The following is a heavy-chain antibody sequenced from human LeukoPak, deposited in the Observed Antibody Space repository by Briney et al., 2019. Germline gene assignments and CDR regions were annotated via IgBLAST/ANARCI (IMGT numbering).Heavy chain of an antibody. CDR1: GGTFSSYA. Sequence: SVKVSCKASGGTFSSYAISWVRQAPGQGLEWMGRIIPILGIANYAQKFQGRVTITADKSTSTAYMELSSLRSEDTAVYYCARGTHQEMTTATTFDYWGQGTLVTVFS. J-gene: IGHJ4*02. CDR3: ARGTHQEMTTATTFDY. D-gene: IGHD4-17*01. V-gene: IGHV1-69*04. CDR2: IIPILGIA.